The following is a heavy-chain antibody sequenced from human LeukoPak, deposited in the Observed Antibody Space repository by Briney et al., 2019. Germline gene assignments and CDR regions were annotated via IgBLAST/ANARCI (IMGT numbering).Heavy chain of an antibody. J-gene: IGHJ4*02. CDR3: ARGRSGSHLGY. CDR1: GFTVSTNY. Sequence: GGSLRLSCAASGFTVSTNYMNWVRQAPGKGLEWVSVLYSGGRTHYADSVKGRFTISRDSSRNTLYFHMNSLRIEDTAVYYCARGRSGSHLGYWGQGTRVTVSS. V-gene: IGHV3-66*02. D-gene: IGHD1-26*01. CDR2: LYSGGRT.